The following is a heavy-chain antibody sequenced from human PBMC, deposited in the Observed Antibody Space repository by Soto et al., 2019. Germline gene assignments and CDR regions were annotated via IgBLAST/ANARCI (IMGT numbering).Heavy chain of an antibody. Sequence: PSETLSLTYTVSGGSISSDYWSWIRQPAGKGLEWIGRIYISENTHYNPSLRSRVSMSLDTSKNQLSLNLSSVTAADTAVYYCARGVGRSSWTSFDSWGQGTLVTVSS. J-gene: IGHJ4*02. CDR2: IYISENT. CDR1: GGSISSDY. D-gene: IGHD6-13*01. CDR3: ARGVGRSSWTSFDS. V-gene: IGHV4-4*07.